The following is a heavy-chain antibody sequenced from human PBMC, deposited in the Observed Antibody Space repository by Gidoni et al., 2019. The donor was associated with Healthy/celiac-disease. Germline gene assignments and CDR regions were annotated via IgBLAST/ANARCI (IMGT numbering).Heavy chain of an antibody. CDR1: GGSFSGSY. CDR3: ARVGYSYGYVLSYYYYGMDV. V-gene: IGHV4-34*01. J-gene: IGHJ6*02. CDR2: INHSGST. Sequence: QVQLQQWGAGLLKPSETLSLPCAVYGGSFSGSYWSWIRQPPGKGLEWIGEINHSGSTNYNPSLKSRVTISVDTSKNQFSLKLSSVTAADTAVYYCARVGYSYGYVLSYYYYGMDVWGQGTTVTVAS. D-gene: IGHD5-18*01.